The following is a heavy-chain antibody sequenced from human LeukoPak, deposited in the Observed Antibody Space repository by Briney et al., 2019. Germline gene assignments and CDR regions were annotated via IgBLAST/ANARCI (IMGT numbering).Heavy chain of an antibody. CDR1: GGSISSSSYY. J-gene: IGHJ3*02. V-gene: IGHV4-39*01. CDR2: IYYSGST. D-gene: IGHD3-22*01. Sequence: PSETLSLTCTVSGGSISSSSYYWGWIRQPPGKGLEWIGSIYYSGSTYYNPSLKSRVTISVDTSKNQFSLKLSSVTAADTAVYYCARPYYYDSSGYPTGAFDIWGQGTMVTVSS. CDR3: ARPYYYDSSGYPTGAFDI.